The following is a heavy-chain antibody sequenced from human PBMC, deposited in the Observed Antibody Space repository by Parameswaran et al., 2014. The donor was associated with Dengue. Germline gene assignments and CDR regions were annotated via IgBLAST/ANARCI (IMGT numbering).Heavy chain of an antibody. D-gene: IGHD3-16*01. J-gene: IGHJ5*02. V-gene: IGHV4-38-2*02. CDR1: GYSISSGYY. Sequence: SETLSLTCTVSGYSISSGYYWGWIRQPPGKGLEWIGSIYYSGSTYYNPSLKSRVTISVDTSKNQFSLKLSSVTAADTAVYYCARDREGEAQEVRFDPWGQGTLVTVSS. CDR3: ARDREGEAQEVRFDP. CDR2: IYYSGST.